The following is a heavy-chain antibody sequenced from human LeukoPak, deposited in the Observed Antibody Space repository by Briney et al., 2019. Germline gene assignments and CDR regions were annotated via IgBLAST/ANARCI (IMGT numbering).Heavy chain of an antibody. J-gene: IGHJ4*02. D-gene: IGHD1-26*01. CDR3: VKDVGGSYAFDY. Sequence: PGGSLRLSCSASGFTFSRYAMHWVRQAPGKGLEYVSGINDNGGRTHYGDSVKGRFSISRDNSKNTLHLQMRTLRAEDTALYYCVKDVGGSYAFDYWGQGILVTVAS. V-gene: IGHV3-64D*09. CDR2: INDNGGRT. CDR1: GFTFSRYA.